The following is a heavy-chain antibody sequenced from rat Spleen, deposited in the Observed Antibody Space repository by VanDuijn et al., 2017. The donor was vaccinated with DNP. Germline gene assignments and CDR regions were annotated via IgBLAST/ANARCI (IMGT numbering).Heavy chain of an antibody. CDR3: TTDFERGY. Sequence: EVQLVGSGGGLVQPGRSLKLSCAASGFTFSNYGMAWVRQAPRKGLEWVASIIASGGGTSYRDSVKGRFTISRDNAKSTLYLQMDSLRSEDTATYYCTTDFERGYWGQGVMVTVSS. CDR1: GFTFSNYG. V-gene: IGHV5-19*01. CDR2: IIASGGGT. D-gene: IGHD1-11*01. J-gene: IGHJ2*01.